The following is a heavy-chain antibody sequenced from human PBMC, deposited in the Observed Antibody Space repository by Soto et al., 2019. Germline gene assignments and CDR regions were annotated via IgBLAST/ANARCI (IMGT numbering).Heavy chain of an antibody. CDR3: ARHSIVVVPAAMGDY. D-gene: IGHD2-2*01. CDR2: MSAYNGNT. J-gene: IGHJ4*02. V-gene: IGHV1-18*01. Sequence: QVQLVQSGAEVKKPGASVKVSCKASGYTFTSYGISWVRQAPGQGREWMGWMSAYNGNTSYSQKLHGRVTMTTDTSTSTAYMELRSLRSDDTAVYYCARHSIVVVPAAMGDYWGQGTLVTVSS. CDR1: GYTFTSYG.